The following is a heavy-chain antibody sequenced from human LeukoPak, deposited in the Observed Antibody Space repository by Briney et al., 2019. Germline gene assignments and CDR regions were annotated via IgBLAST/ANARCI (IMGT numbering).Heavy chain of an antibody. CDR1: GYTFTGYY. V-gene: IGHV1-2*02. Sequence: ASVKVSCKASGYTFTGYYMHWVRQAPGQGLEWMGWINPNSGGTNYAQKFQGRVTITRDTSISTAYMELSRLRSDDTAVYYCARDRAPYGSGSYYTHGGTAFDYWGQGTLVTVSS. CDR2: INPNSGGT. D-gene: IGHD3-10*01. CDR3: ARDRAPYGSGSYYTHGGTAFDY. J-gene: IGHJ4*02.